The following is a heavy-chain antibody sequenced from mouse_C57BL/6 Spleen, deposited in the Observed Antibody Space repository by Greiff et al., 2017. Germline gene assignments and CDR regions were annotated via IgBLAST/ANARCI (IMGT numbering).Heavy chain of an antibody. CDR2: IYPGDGDT. CDR3: ARRELRLRKDYFDY. CDR1: GYAFSSYW. D-gene: IGHD3-2*02. V-gene: IGHV1-80*01. Sequence: VQVVESGAELVKPGASVKISCKASGYAFSSYWMNWVKQRPGKGLEWIGQIYPGDGDTNYNGKFKGKATLTADKSSSTAYMQLSSLTSEDSAVYFCARRELRLRKDYFDYWGQGTTLTVSS. J-gene: IGHJ2*01.